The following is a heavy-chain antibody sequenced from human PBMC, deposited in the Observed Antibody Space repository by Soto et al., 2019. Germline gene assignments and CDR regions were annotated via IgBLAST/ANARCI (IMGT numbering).Heavy chain of an antibody. V-gene: IGHV4-59*01. CDR1: GGSISSYY. CDR2: IYYSGST. J-gene: IGHJ4*02. D-gene: IGHD3-3*01. CDR3: ARAPTAICLDY. Sequence: SETLSLTCTVSGGSISSYYWSWIRQPPGKGLEWIGYIYYSGSTNYNPSLKSRVTISVDTSKNQFSLKLSSVTAADTAVYYCARAPTAICLDYWGQGTLVTVSS.